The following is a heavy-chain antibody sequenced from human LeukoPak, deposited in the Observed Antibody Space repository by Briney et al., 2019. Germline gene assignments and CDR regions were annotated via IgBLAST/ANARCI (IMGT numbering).Heavy chain of an antibody. V-gene: IGHV3-7*03. CDR2: IKLDGSEK. CDR3: AKAAAAPGFDF. CDR1: GFTFGKYW. D-gene: IGHD6-13*01. J-gene: IGHJ4*02. Sequence: GGSLRLSCVASGFTFGKYWMSWVRQAPGKGLEWVANIKLDGSEKNYVDSVKGRFTISRDNSKNTIYLQMNSLRAEDTALYYCAKAAAAPGFDFWGQGTLVTVSS.